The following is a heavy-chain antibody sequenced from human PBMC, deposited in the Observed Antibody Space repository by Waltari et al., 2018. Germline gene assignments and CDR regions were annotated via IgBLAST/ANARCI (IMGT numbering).Heavy chain of an antibody. Sequence: EVQLLESGGGLFQPGGSLRLSCAASGFTVSTNYMSWVRQAPGKGLDWVSVIYSGGNTYSADSVKGRFTISRDNSKNTLYLQMNSLRAEDTAVYYCARGPGEFLPIDFWGQGTLVTVSS. CDR2: IYSGGNT. CDR3: ARGPGEFLPIDF. V-gene: IGHV3-53*01. D-gene: IGHD7-27*01. CDR1: GFTVSTNY. J-gene: IGHJ4*02.